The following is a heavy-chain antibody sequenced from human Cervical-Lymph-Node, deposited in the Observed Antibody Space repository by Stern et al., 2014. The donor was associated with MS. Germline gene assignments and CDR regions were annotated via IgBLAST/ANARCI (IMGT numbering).Heavy chain of an antibody. Sequence: MQLVESGAEVKKPGASVTVSCTASGYTFTDYAISWVRQAPGQGLEWMAGISAYNGDTNYAQEVQGRVSLTTDTATSTAYMELRSLRSDDTAVYYCAVLSVDADFDYWGQGTLVTVSS. CDR2: ISAYNGDT. V-gene: IGHV1-18*01. CDR1: GYTFTDYA. D-gene: IGHD5-18*01. J-gene: IGHJ4*02. CDR3: AVLSVDADFDY.